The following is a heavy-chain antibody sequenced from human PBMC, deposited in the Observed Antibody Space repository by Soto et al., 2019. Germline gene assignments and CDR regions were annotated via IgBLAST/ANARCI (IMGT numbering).Heavy chain of an antibody. V-gene: IGHV4-61*01. J-gene: IGHJ4*01. D-gene: IGHD2-2*01. Sequence: SETLSLTCTVSGGSVSSGSYYWSWIRQPPGKGLEWIGYIYYSGSTNYNPSLKSRVTISVDTSKNQFSLKLSSVTAADTAVYYCARTIVVVPAASFDYWGQGTLVTVSS. CDR3: ARTIVVVPAASFDY. CDR1: GGSVSSGSYY. CDR2: IYYSGST.